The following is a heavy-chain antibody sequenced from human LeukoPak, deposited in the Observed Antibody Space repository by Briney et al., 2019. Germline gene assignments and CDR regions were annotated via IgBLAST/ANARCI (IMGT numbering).Heavy chain of an antibody. Sequence: PGGSLRLSCAASGFTFSNAWMNWVRQAPGKGLEWVGRIKNKIASGTTDYAAPVKVRFTISRDDSKNTLFLKMNSLKTEDTAMYYCTTNDAFDIWGQGTMVTVSS. V-gene: IGHV3-15*01. CDR3: TTNDAFDI. CDR1: GFTFSNAW. CDR2: IKNKIASGTT. J-gene: IGHJ3*02.